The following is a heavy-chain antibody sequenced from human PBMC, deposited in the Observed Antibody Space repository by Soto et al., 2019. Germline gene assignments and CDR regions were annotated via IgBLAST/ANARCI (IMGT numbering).Heavy chain of an antibody. V-gene: IGHV4-34*01. CDR2: ISYSGRT. CDR1: GRSFTGYV. CDR3: ARGYGYFRQ. Sequence: PXETLSLPCDVSGRSFTGYVYNWIRQSPGKGLEWIGEISYSGRTSYNPSLKPRVTVSVDTARTQFSLNLTSVTDADTAFYYCARGYGYFRQWGQGVLVTVSS. J-gene: IGHJ1*01. D-gene: IGHD3-22*01.